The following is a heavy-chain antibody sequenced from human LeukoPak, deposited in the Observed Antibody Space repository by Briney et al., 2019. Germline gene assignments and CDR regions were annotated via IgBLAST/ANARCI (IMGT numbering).Heavy chain of an antibody. CDR1: GGTFSSYA. CDR2: VIPIFGTA. CDR3: ARGSFVGATTRSLYYYYYMDV. J-gene: IGHJ6*03. V-gene: IGHV1-69*13. D-gene: IGHD1-26*01. Sequence: SVKVSCKASGGTFSSYAISWVRQAPGQGLEWMGGVIPIFGTANYAQKFQGRVTITADESTSTAYMELSSLRSEDTAVYYCARGSFVGATTRSLYYYYYMDVWGKGTTVTVSS.